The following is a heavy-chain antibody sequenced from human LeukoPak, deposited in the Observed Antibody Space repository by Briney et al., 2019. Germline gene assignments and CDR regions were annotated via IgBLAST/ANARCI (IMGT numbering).Heavy chain of an antibody. J-gene: IGHJ4*02. D-gene: IGHD6-13*01. Sequence: SETLSLTCTVSGGSISSYYWSWIRQPPGKGLEWVGYIYYSGTTKYNPSLKGRVSISVDTSKNQFPLKLSSVTAADTAVYYCARGVYIAAAQYAYWGQGTLVTVSS. V-gene: IGHV4-59*01. CDR2: IYYSGTT. CDR3: ARGVYIAAAQYAY. CDR1: GGSISSYY.